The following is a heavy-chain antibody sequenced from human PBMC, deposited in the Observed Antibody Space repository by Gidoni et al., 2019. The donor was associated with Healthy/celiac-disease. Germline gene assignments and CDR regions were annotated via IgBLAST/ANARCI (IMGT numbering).Heavy chain of an antibody. CDR2: ISYDGSNK. Sequence: GKGLEWVAVISYDGSNKYYAASVKGRFTISRDNSKNTLYLQMNSLRAEDTAVYYCAKDTXXXHWGQGTLVTVSS. V-gene: IGHV3-30*18. J-gene: IGHJ1*01. CDR3: AKDTXXXH.